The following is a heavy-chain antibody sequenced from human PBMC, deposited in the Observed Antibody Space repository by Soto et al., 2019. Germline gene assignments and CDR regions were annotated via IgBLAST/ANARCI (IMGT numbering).Heavy chain of an antibody. Sequence: ASVKVSWKASGYTFTGYYMHWVRQAPGQGLEWMGWINPNSGGTNYAQKFQGWVTMTRDTSISTAYMELSRLRSDDTAVYYCARARNVDIVATKNPRDGFDIWGQGTMVTVSS. CDR3: ARARNVDIVATKNPRDGFDI. V-gene: IGHV1-2*04. CDR1: GYTFTGYY. D-gene: IGHD5-12*01. CDR2: INPNSGGT. J-gene: IGHJ3*02.